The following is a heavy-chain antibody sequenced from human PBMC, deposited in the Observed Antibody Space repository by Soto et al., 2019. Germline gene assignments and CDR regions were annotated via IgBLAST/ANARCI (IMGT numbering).Heavy chain of an antibody. V-gene: IGHV3-53*04. J-gene: IGHJ4*02. CDR1: GLTSSTNY. Sequence: GGSWGLSCAASGLTSSTNYMSGSRQAPGKGLEWVSVIYSGGSTYYADSVKGRFTISRHNSKNTLYLQMNSLRAEDTAVYYCSIAGLGTPTDYWGQGTLVTVSS. CDR2: IYSGGST. D-gene: IGHD6-6*01. CDR3: SIAGLGTPTDY.